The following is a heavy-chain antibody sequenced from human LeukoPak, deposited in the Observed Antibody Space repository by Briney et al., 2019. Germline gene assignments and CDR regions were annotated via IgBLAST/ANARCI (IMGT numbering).Heavy chain of an antibody. J-gene: IGHJ4*02. V-gene: IGHV3-7*01. D-gene: IGHD6-19*01. Sequence: GGSLRLSCVASGFTLSSYWMSWVRQAPGKGLEWVANIKQDGSEKYYVDSVMGRFTISRDNAKNSLYLQMNSLRAEDTAVYYCAREGYSSGFFDYWGQGTLVTVSS. CDR1: GFTLSSYW. CDR2: IKQDGSEK. CDR3: AREGYSSGFFDY.